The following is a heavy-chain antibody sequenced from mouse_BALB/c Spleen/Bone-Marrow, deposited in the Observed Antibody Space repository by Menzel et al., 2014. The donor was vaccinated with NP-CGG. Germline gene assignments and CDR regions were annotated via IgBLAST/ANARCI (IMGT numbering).Heavy chain of an antibody. CDR3: ARWLLPYGLDY. CDR1: GFNIXDTY. J-gene: IGHJ4*01. V-gene: IGHV14-3*02. CDR2: IDPANGNT. Sequence: EVKLVESGAELAKPGASVKLSCTASGFNIXDTYMHWVKQRPEQGLEWIGRIDPANGNTKYGPKFQGKATITADTSSNTAYLQLSSLTSEDTAVYYCARWLLPYGLDYWGQGTSVTVSS. D-gene: IGHD2-3*01.